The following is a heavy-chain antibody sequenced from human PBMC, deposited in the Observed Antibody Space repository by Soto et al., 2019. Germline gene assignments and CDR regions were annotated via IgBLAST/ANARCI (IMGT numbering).Heavy chain of an antibody. V-gene: IGHV5-10-1*01. CDR2: INHSDSYT. J-gene: IGHJ5*02. D-gene: IGHD2-2*02. Sequence: SWIRQPTGQGLEWIGEINHSDSYTNYSPSFQGHVTISADKSISPAYLQWSSLKPSDTAMYYRARHHIVVVPAAIKRSYNWFDPWGQGTLVTVSS. CDR3: ARHHIVVVPAAIKRSYNWFDP.